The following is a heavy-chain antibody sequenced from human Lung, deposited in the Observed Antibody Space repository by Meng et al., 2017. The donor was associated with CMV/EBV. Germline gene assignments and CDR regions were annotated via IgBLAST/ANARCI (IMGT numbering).Heavy chain of an antibody. CDR2: INPNPNFDDT. V-gene: IGHV1-2*02. D-gene: IGHD2-21*01. CDR3: ARVQFLEKPNDAFNI. CDR1: GYTFIGYH. J-gene: IGHJ3*02. Sequence: ASXXVSXKASGYTFIGYHIHWVRQAPGQGLEWMGWINPNPNFDDTAYAQKFQGRVTITRDMSISTAYMELTRLRPDDTAVYYCARVQFLEKPNDAFNIWGQGTXVNGSS.